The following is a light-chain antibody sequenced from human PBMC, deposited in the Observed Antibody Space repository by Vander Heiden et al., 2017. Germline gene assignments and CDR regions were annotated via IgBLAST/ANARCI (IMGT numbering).Light chain of an antibody. Sequence: DIVMTQSPDSLAVSLGERATINCKSSQSVLYSSNNRNYLAWYQQKPGQPPTLLIYWASTRESGVPDRFSGSGSGTDFTLTISSLQAEDVAAYYCQQYYSSPVTFGGWTKVEIK. V-gene: IGKV4-1*01. J-gene: IGKJ4*01. CDR3: QQYYSSPVT. CDR2: WAS. CDR1: QSVLYSSNNRNY.